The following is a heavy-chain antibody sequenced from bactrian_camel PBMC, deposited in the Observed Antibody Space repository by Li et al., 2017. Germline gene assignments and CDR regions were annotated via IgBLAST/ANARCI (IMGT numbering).Heavy chain of an antibody. CDR2: ISSGSAIT. CDR1: GFTFSSYW. D-gene: IGHD6*01. J-gene: IGHJ6*01. CDR3: ATAPLGYGGSWFAFVY. V-gene: IGHV3S25*01. Sequence: QLVESGGDLVQPGGSQRLSCVASGFTFSSYWMYWVRQAPGKGLEWVSSISSGSAITYYADSVKGQFTISRDNAKNTVYLQMNSLKPEDTALYYCATAPLGYGGSWFAFVYWGQGTQVTVS.